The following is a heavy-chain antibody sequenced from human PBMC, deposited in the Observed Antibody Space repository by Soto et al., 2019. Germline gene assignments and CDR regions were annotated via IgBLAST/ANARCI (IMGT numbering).Heavy chain of an antibody. CDR2: ISAYNGNT. V-gene: IGHV1-18*04. D-gene: IGHD3-3*01. CDR3: ARDKYYDFWSGVGWFHP. CDR1: GYTFTSYG. Sequence: ASVKVSCKASGYTFTSYGTSWVRQAPGQGLEWMGWISAYNGNTNYAQKLQGRVTMTTDTSTSTAYMELRSLRSDDTAVYYCARDKYYDFWSGVGWFHPRCQATLGTVSS. J-gene: IGHJ5*02.